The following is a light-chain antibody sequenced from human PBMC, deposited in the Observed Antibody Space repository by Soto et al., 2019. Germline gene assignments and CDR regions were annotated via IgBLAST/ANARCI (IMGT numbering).Light chain of an antibody. J-gene: IGKJ1*01. V-gene: IGKV3-15*01. CDR3: QQYDIWPPT. CDR2: GAS. Sequence: EIVMTQSPAILSVSPGERATLSCRASQSVSTNLAWFQQKPGQTPRLLFNGASTRATGIPARLTGSGSGTELILTISSLKSEDFAVYYCQQYDIWPPTFGQGTKVDIK. CDR1: QSVSTN.